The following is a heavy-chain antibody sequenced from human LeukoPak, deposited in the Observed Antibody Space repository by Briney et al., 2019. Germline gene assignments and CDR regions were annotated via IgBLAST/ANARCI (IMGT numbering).Heavy chain of an antibody. V-gene: IGHV3-11*01. CDR2: ISSSGSTI. Sequence: PGGSLRLSCAASGFTFSDYYMSWIRQAPGKGLEWVSCISSSGSTIYYADSVKGRFTISRDNAKNTLYLQMNSLRAEDTAVYYCARIQWLMGSFDIWGQGTMVTVSS. D-gene: IGHD3-22*01. CDR1: GFTFSDYY. J-gene: IGHJ3*02. CDR3: ARIQWLMGSFDI.